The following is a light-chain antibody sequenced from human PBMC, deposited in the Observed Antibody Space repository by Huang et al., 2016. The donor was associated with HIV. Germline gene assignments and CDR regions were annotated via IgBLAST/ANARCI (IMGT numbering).Light chain of an antibody. J-gene: IGKJ5*01. CDR3: QQSYGALSS. Sequence: IQMSQSPASLSASVGDRVSITCRASQSISYYLNWYRQKPGKAPKLRMSSASNRHSGVPSMFSGAGSGTVFTLTIRGLQFDDFATYYCQQSYGALSSFGPGTRL. V-gene: IGKV1-39*01. CDR1: QSISYY. CDR2: SAS.